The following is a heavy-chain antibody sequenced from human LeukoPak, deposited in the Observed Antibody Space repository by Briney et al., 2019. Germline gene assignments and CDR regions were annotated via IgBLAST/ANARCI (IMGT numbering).Heavy chain of an antibody. Sequence: PSETLSLTCAVYGGSFSGYYWSWIRQPPGKGLEWIGEINHSGSTNYNPSLKSRVTISVDRSKNQFSLKLSSVTAADTAVYYCARSLRYCSGGSCYVNWFDPWGQGTLVTVSS. J-gene: IGHJ5*02. CDR1: GGSFSGYY. CDR3: ARSLRYCSGGSCYVNWFDP. V-gene: IGHV4-34*01. D-gene: IGHD2-15*01. CDR2: INHSGST.